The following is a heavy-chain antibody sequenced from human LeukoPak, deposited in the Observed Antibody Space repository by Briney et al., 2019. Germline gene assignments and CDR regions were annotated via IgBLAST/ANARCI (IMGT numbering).Heavy chain of an antibody. CDR1: GFTFSSYE. Sequence: GGSLRLSCAASGFTFSSYEMNWVRQAPGKGLDWVSYISSSGSTMYYADSVKGRFTISRDNAKNSLYLQMSSLRADDTAVYYCARSYYYHGMDVWGQGTTVTVSS. CDR2: ISSSGSTM. CDR3: ARSYYYHGMDV. V-gene: IGHV3-48*03. J-gene: IGHJ6*02.